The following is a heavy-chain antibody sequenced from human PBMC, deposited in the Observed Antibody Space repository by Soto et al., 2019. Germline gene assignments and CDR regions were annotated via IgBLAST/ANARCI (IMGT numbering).Heavy chain of an antibody. J-gene: IGHJ6*02. D-gene: IGHD3-22*01. V-gene: IGHV1-69*13. CDR1: GGTLSSYA. Sequence: SVKVSCKASGGTLSSYAISWVRQAPGQGLEWMGGIIPIFGTANYAQKFQGRVTITADESTSTAYMELSSLRSEDTAVYYCARGAREYYDSSGYYYYGMDVWGQGTTVTVSS. CDR3: ARGAREYYDSSGYYYYGMDV. CDR2: IIPIFGTA.